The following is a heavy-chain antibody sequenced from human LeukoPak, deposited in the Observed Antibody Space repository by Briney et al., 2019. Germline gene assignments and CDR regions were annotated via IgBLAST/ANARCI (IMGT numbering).Heavy chain of an antibody. CDR3: ARGNGYSYGYFDY. D-gene: IGHD5-18*01. Sequence: VQPGRSLRLSCAASGFTFSSYGMHWVRQAPGKGLEWVAVIWYDGSNKYYADSVKGRFTISRDNSKNTLCLQMNSLRAEDTAVYYCARGNGYSYGYFDYWGQGTQVTVSS. CDR1: GFTFSSYG. CDR2: IWYDGSNK. V-gene: IGHV3-33*01. J-gene: IGHJ4*02.